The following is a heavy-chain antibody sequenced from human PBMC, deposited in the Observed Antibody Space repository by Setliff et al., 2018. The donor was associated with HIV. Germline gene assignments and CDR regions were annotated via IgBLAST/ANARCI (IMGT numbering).Heavy chain of an antibody. CDR2: IKEDGSDE. V-gene: IGHV3-7*03. D-gene: IGHD3-22*01. J-gene: IGHJ6*03. Sequence: PGGSLRLSCAASGFTFSSYWMSWVRQAPGRGLEWVANIKEDGSDENYASSVKGRFTISRDNSKNSLYLQMNNLRAEDTAVYYCAVVITGYYYYYMDVWGKGTTVTVSS. CDR3: AVVITGYYYYYMDV. CDR1: GFTFSSYW.